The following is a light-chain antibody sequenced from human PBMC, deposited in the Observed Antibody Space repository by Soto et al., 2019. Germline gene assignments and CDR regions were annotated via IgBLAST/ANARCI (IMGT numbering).Light chain of an antibody. J-gene: IGLJ1*01. CDR2: EGS. Sequence: QSGVAQPASVSGSRGHSIAISCTGTSSDVGNYNLVSWYQQHPGKAPKFMIYEGSKRPSGVSNRFSGSTSGNTASLTISGLQAEDEAHYYCCSYARSSTYVLGTGTKVTV. CDR1: SSDVGNYNL. V-gene: IGLV2-23*01. CDR3: CSYARSSTYV.